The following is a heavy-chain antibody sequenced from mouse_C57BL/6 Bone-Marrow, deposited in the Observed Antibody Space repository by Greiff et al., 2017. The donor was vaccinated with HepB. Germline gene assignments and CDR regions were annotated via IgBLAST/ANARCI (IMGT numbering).Heavy chain of an antibody. CDR3: AKGSSSDY. CDR2: INPDYGNT. J-gene: IGHJ2*01. V-gene: IGHV1-39*01. CDR1: GYSFTDYY. Sequence: VQLKQSGPELVKPGASVKISCKASGYSFTDYYMNWVKQSHGQGLEWIGVINPDYGNTSYKQKFKGKATLTADQSSSTAYMQLNSLTSEDSAVYYCAKGSSSDYWGQGTTLTVSS. D-gene: IGHD1-1*01.